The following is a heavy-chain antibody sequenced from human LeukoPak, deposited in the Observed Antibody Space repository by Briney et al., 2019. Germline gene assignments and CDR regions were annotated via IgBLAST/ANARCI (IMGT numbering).Heavy chain of an antibody. CDR3: AREPSRGSGWVY. Sequence: SETLSLTCTVSGGSISSYYGSWIRQPPGKGLEWIGYIYYSGSTNYNPSLKSRVTISVDTSKNQFSLKLSSVTAADTAVYYCAREPSRGSGWVYWGQGTLVTVSS. J-gene: IGHJ4*02. D-gene: IGHD6-19*01. CDR1: GGSISSYY. V-gene: IGHV4-59*01. CDR2: IYYSGST.